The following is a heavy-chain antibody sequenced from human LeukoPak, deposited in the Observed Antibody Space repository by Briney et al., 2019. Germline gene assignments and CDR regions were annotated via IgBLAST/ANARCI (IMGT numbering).Heavy chain of an antibody. D-gene: IGHD3-22*01. CDR3: AKDRGGGITMVVLVYDY. Sequence: GGSLRLSCAVSGFTFSNYAMSWVRRAPGKGLEWVSTISARGNYTYYADSVKGRFTISRDSSKSTLYLQMNSLRAEDTAVYYCAKDRGGGITMVVLVYDYWGQGTLATVSS. J-gene: IGHJ4*02. CDR2: ISARGNYT. CDR1: GFTFSNYA. V-gene: IGHV3-23*01.